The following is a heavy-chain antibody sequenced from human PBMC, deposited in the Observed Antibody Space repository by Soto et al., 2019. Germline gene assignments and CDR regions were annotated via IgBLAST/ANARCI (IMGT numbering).Heavy chain of an antibody. CDR1: GFTFSSYA. CDR2: ISGSGGST. Sequence: SLRLSCAASGFTFSSYAMSWVRQAPGKGLEWVSAISGSGGSTYYADSVKGRFTISRDNSKNTLYLQMNSLRAEDTAVYYCAKDLGYSYGYNWFDPWGQGTLVTVSS. V-gene: IGHV3-23*01. J-gene: IGHJ5*02. CDR3: AKDLGYSYGYNWFDP. D-gene: IGHD5-18*01.